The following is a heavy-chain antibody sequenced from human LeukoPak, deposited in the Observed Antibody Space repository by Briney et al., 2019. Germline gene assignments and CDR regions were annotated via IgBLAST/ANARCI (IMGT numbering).Heavy chain of an antibody. CDR3: ARGFTVGATFPLDY. CDR2: MSSSGSII. D-gene: IGHD1-26*01. Sequence: GGSLRLSCTASGFTFSHYEMNWVRQAPGKGLEWLSYMSSSGSIIYYADSVKGRFTISRDNAKNTLYLQMNSLRAEDTAVYYCARGFTVGATFPLDYWGQGTLVTVSP. CDR1: GFTFSHYE. J-gene: IGHJ4*02. V-gene: IGHV3-48*03.